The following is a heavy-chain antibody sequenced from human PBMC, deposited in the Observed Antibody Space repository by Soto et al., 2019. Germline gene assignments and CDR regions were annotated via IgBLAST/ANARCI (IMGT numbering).Heavy chain of an antibody. CDR3: ESNSGRYLYYFDY. CDR1: GGSISSYY. J-gene: IGHJ4*02. CDR2: IYYSGST. V-gene: IGHV4-59*08. Sequence: SETLSLTCTVSGGSISSYYWSWIRQPPGKGLEWIGYIYYSGSTNYNPSLKSRVTISVDTSKNQFSLKLSSVTAADTAVYYCESNSGRYLYYFDYWGQGTPVTVSS. D-gene: IGHD1-26*01.